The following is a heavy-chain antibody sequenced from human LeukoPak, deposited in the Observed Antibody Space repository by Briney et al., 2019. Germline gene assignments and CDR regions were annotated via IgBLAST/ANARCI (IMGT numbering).Heavy chain of an antibody. V-gene: IGHV3-7*01. D-gene: IGHD3-22*01. CDR1: GFSFSSYW. Sequence: GGSLRLSCVASGFSFSSYWMAWVRQAPGRGLEWVANIKYDGSLKFYVDSVKGRFTISRDNAKNSLYLEMNSLRADDTAVYFCASSHDSSGNDWGQGTMVTVSS. J-gene: IGHJ4*02. CDR2: IKYDGSLK. CDR3: ASSHDSSGND.